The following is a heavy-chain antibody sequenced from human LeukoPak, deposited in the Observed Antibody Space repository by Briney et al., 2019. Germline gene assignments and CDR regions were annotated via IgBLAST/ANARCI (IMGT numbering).Heavy chain of an antibody. Sequence: ASVKVSCKASGYTFTGYYMHWVRQAPGQGLEWMGWINPNSGGTNYAQKFQGRVTMTRDTSISTAYMELSRLRSDDTAVYCCATSGYSYGPFDYWGQGTLVTVSS. CDR2: INPNSGGT. CDR3: ATSGYSYGPFDY. J-gene: IGHJ4*02. CDR1: GYTFTGYY. V-gene: IGHV1-2*02. D-gene: IGHD5-18*01.